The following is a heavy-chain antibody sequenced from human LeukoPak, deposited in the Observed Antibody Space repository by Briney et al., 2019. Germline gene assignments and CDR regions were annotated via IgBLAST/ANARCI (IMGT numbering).Heavy chain of an antibody. V-gene: IGHV1-8*01. CDR3: ARRRGIVVARTNWFDP. Sequence: ASVKVSCKASGYTFTSYDINWVRQATGQGLEWMGWMNPNSGNTGYAQKFQGRVTMTRNTSISTAYMELSSLRSEETAVYYCARRRGIVVARTNWFDPWGQGTLVTVSS. J-gene: IGHJ5*02. CDR2: MNPNSGNT. CDR1: GYTFTSYD. D-gene: IGHD3-22*01.